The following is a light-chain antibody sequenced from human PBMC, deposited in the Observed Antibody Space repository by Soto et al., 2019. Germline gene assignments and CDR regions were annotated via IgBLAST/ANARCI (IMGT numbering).Light chain of an antibody. J-gene: IGKJ4*01. CDR2: GAF. V-gene: IGKV3-15*01. CDR3: QQYNDWPLT. Sequence: EIVMTQSPATLSMFPGERATLSCRASQSVSSDLGWYQQKPGQAPRLLIHGAFTRATGVPARFSGSGSGTEFTLTISSLQSEDSAVYYCQQYNDWPLTFGGGTKVDNK. CDR1: QSVSSD.